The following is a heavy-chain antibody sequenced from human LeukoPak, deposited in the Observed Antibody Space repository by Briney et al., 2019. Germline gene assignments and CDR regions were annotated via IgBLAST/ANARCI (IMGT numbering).Heavy chain of an antibody. D-gene: IGHD6-19*01. CDR1: GDSVSSKSAA. CDR3: ARYVSVADAYYFDY. CDR2: TYYRSKWYN. V-gene: IGHV6-1*01. J-gene: IGHJ4*02. Sequence: SQILSLTCAISGDSVSSKSAAWTWIRQSPSRGLEWLGRTYYRSKWYNDYAVSVKSRITINPDTSKNQFSLQLNSVTPEDAAVYYCARYVSVADAYYFDYWGQGTLVTVPS.